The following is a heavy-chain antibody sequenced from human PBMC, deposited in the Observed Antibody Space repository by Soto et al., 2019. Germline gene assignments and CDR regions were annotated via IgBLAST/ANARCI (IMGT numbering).Heavy chain of an antibody. CDR2: IIPIFGTA. CDR3: ARDPQRYCSGGSCYSRYYYGMDV. CDR1: GGTFSSYA. D-gene: IGHD2-15*01. V-gene: IGHV1-69*13. Sequence: ASVKVSCKASGGTFSSYAISWVRQAPGQGLEWMGWIIPIFGTANYAQKFQGRVTITADESTSTAYMELSSLRSEDTAVYYCARDPQRYCSGGSCYSRYYYGMDVWGQGTTVTVSS. J-gene: IGHJ6*02.